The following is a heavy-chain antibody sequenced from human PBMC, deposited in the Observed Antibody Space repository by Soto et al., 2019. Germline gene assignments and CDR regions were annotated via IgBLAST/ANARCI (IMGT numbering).Heavy chain of an antibody. CDR3: ARSRLGFYFDY. CDR2: ISAYNGNT. CDR1: GYTFTSYS. D-gene: IGHD2-21*01. V-gene: IGHV1-18*04. J-gene: IGHJ4*02. Sequence: ASVKVSCKASGYTFTSYSITWVRQAPGQGLEWMGWISAYNGNTNYAQKLQGRVTMTTDTSTSTAYMELRSLRSDDTAVYYCARSRLGFYFDYWGQGTLVTVSS.